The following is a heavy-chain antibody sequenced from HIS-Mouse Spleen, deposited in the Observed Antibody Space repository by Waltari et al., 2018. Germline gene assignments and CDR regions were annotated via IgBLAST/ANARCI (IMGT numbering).Heavy chain of an antibody. CDR2: IWYDGSNK. V-gene: IGHV3-33*01. Sequence: QVQLVESGGGVVQPGRSLRLSCAASGFTFSSYGMHWVGQAPGKGLEWVAVIWYDGSNKYYADAVKGRFTISRDNSKNTLYLQMNSLRAEDTAVYYCARSRGITMVRGNWFDPWGQGTLVTVSS. D-gene: IGHD3-10*01. J-gene: IGHJ5*02. CDR3: ARSRGITMVRGNWFDP. CDR1: GFTFSSYG.